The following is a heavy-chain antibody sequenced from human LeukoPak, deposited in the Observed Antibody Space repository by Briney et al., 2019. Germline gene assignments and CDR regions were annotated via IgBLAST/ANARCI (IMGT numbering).Heavy chain of an antibody. Sequence: SETLSLTCAVYGGSFSGYYWSWIRQPPGKGLEWIGEINHSGSTNYNPSLKSRVTISVDTSKNQFSLKLSSVTAADTAVYYCARGGGPLRYFDWLSQGSYYYGMDVWGQGTTVTVS. J-gene: IGHJ6*02. V-gene: IGHV4-34*01. CDR3: ARGGGPLRYFDWLSQGSYYYGMDV. CDR1: GGSFSGYY. CDR2: INHSGST. D-gene: IGHD3-9*01.